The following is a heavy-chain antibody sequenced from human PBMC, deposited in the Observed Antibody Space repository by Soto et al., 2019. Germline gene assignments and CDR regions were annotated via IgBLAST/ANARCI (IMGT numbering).Heavy chain of an antibody. CDR3: AKRRGAGGHFDY. CDR1: GFTFTNYA. CDR2: VSSGGST. J-gene: IGHJ4*02. Sequence: GGSLSLSCAASGFTFTNYAMGWVRQAPGKGLEWVSVVSSGGSTYYADSVTGRFTVSRDNSKNTLSLQMNSLRAEDTAVYYCAKRRGAGGHFDYLGQGALVTVSS. V-gene: IGHV3-23*01. D-gene: IGHD2-15*01.